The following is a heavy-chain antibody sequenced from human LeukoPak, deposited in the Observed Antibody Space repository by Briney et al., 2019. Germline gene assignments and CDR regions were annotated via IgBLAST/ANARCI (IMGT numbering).Heavy chain of an antibody. J-gene: IGHJ6*03. CDR2: IYTSGST. D-gene: IGHD1/OR15-1a*01. Sequence: PSETLSLTCTVSGVSISSYYWSWLRQPAGKGLEWIGRIYTSGSTNYTPYLKSRVTISVDTSKNQFSLKLSSVTAADTAVYYCARGATGTAPNESISNYIDVWGKGTTVTVSS. V-gene: IGHV4-4*07. CDR1: GVSISSYY. CDR3: ARGATGTAPNESISNYIDV.